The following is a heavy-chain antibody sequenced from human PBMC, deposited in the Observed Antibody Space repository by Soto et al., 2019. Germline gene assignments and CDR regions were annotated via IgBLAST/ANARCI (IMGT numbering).Heavy chain of an antibody. V-gene: IGHV4-34*01. D-gene: IGHD1-26*01. Sequence: QVQLQQWGAGLLKPSETLSLTCAVYGGSFSGYYWSWIRQPPGKGLEWIGEINHSGSTNYNPSLKSRVTISVDTSKNQFSLKLSSVAAADTAVYYCARDGSGSPWGQGTLVTVSS. CDR3: ARDGSGSP. J-gene: IGHJ5*02. CDR1: GGSFSGYY. CDR2: INHSGST.